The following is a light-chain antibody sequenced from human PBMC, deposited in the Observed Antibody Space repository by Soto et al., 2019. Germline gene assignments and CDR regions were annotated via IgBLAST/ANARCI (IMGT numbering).Light chain of an antibody. CDR1: QSISSW. V-gene: IGKV1-5*03. Sequence: DIQMTQSPSCLSASVGGRFTITCRARQSISSWLAWYQQKPGKAPKXLIYKASTLKSGVPSRFSGSGSGTECTLTISSLQPDDVATYYCQHYNSYSEAFGQGTKVDIK. J-gene: IGKJ1*01. CDR2: KAS. CDR3: QHYNSYSEA.